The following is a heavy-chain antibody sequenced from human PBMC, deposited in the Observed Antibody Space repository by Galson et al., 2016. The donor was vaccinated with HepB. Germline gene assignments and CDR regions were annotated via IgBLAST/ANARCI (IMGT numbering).Heavy chain of an antibody. CDR3: ARDKTYADYDGLFDY. J-gene: IGHJ4*02. Sequence: SLRLSCAASGFTSSSYSMNWVRQAPGKGLEWVSYISGSSTSIIYADSVKGRYTTSRDNAKNSLYLQMNSLRDEDTAVYYCARDKTYADYDGLFDYWGQGTLVTVSS. D-gene: IGHD4-17*01. CDR1: GFTSSSYS. CDR2: ISGSSTSI. V-gene: IGHV3-48*02.